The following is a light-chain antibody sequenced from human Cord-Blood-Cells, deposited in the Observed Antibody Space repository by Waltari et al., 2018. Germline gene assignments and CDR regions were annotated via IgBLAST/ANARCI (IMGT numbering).Light chain of an antibody. Sequence: SYVLTQPPSVSVAPGKTARITCGGNNIGSKSVHWYQQKPGQAPVLVIYYDSDRPSXFPGRFSXXNAGXXXXXXXTRVEAGDEADYYCQVWDSSSDHYVFGTGTKVTVL. CDR2: YDS. J-gene: IGLJ1*01. CDR3: QVWDSSSDHYV. V-gene: IGLV3-21*04. CDR1: NIGSKS.